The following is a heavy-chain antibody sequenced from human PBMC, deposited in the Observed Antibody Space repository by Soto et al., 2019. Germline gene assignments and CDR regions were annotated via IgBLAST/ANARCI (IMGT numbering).Heavy chain of an antibody. CDR2: ISYDGSNK. CDR1: GFTFSSYA. J-gene: IGHJ6*02. CDR3: AREGDGYNYLGYYYYGMDV. V-gene: IGHV3-30-3*01. Sequence: QVQLVESGGGVVQPGRSLRLSCAASGFTFSSYAMHWVRQAPGKGLEWVAVISYDGSNKYYADSVKGRFTISRDNSKNTLYLQMNSLRADDTAVYYCAREGDGYNYLGYYYYGMDVWGQGTTVTVSS. D-gene: IGHD5-12*01.